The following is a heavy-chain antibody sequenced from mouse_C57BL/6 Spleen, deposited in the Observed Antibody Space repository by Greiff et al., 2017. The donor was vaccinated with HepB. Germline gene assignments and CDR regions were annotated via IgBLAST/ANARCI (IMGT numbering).Heavy chain of an antibody. CDR1: GFSLSTSGMG. Sequence: QVQLKESGPGILQSSQTLSLTCSFSGFSLSTSGMGVSWIRQPSGKGLEWLAHIYWDDDKRYNPSLKSRLTISKDTSRNQVFLKITSVDTADTATYYCAHVYYGSSPWYFDVWGTGTTVTVSS. V-gene: IGHV8-12*01. J-gene: IGHJ1*03. D-gene: IGHD1-1*01. CDR2: IYWDDDK. CDR3: AHVYYGSSPWYFDV.